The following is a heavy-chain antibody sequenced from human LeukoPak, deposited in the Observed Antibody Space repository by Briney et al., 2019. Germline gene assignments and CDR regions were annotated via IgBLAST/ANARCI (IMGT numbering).Heavy chain of an antibody. CDR1: GGSFSGYY. CDR2: INHSGST. D-gene: IGHD4-17*01. Sequence: SETLSLTCAVYGGSFSGYYWSWIRQPPGKGLEWIGEINHSGSTNYNPSLKSRVTISVDTSKNQFSLKLSSVTAADTAVYYCARGQIDYGDTQEGWFDPWGQGTLVTVSS. V-gene: IGHV4-34*01. CDR3: ARGQIDYGDTQEGWFDP. J-gene: IGHJ5*02.